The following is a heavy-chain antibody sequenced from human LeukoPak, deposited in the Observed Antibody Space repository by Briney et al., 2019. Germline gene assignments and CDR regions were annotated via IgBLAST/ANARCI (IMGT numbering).Heavy chain of an antibody. Sequence: GKSLRLSCAASGFTFSSYAMHWVRQARGKGLEWVAIVSYDGRSKYHADSVKGRFIISRDDSKNTLYLQMNSLRAEDTALYYCARAPAFCGGDCYPARLDSWGQGTLVTVSS. V-gene: IGHV3-30*04. D-gene: IGHD2-21*02. CDR2: VSYDGRSK. CDR1: GFTFSSYA. CDR3: ARAPAFCGGDCYPARLDS. J-gene: IGHJ4*02.